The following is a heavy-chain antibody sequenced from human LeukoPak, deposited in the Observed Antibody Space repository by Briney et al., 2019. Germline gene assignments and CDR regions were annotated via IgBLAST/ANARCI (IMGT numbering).Heavy chain of an antibody. CDR1: GGSISSGGYY. V-gene: IGHV4-30-2*01. J-gene: IGHJ5*02. Sequence: SETLSLTCTVSGGSISSGGYYWSWIRQPPGKGLEWIGYIYHSGSTYYNPSLKSRVTISVDRSKNQFSLKLSSVTAADTAVYYCARELLWFGDASLNWFDPWGQGTLVTVSS. CDR3: ARELLWFGDASLNWFDP. CDR2: IYHSGST. D-gene: IGHD3-10*01.